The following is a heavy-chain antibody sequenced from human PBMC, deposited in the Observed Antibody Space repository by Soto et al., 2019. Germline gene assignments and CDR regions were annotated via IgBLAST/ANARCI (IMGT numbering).Heavy chain of an antibody. J-gene: IGHJ6*02. CDR2: IRAYNGNT. Sequence: QVQLVQSGAEVKKPGASVKVSCKASGYTFTSYGISWVRQAPGQGLEWMGWIRAYNGNTNYAQKLQGRVTMTTDTSTRTAHMELRSLRYDDTAVYYCAGDLPTMDVWGQGTTVTVSS. V-gene: IGHV1-18*01. CDR1: GYTFTSYG. CDR3: AGDLPTMDV.